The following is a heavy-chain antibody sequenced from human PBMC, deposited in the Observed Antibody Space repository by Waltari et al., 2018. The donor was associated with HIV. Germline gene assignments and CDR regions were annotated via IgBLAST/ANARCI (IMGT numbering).Heavy chain of an antibody. CDR3: ARSGGSGSYSDY. D-gene: IGHD3-10*01. CDR2: ISPIFGTA. CDR1: GGTFSSYA. V-gene: IGHV1-69*01. J-gene: IGHJ4*02. Sequence: QGQLVQSGAEVKKPGSSVTVSCKASGGTFSSYAISGVRQAPGQGLEWMGGISPIFGTANYAQKFQGRVTITADESTSTAYMELSSLRSEDTAVYYCARSGGSGSYSDYWGQGTLVTVSS.